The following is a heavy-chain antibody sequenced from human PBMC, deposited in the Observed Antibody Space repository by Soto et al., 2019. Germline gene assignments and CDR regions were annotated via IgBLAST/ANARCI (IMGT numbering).Heavy chain of an antibody. D-gene: IGHD6-19*01. CDR1: GFTFDDYA. CDR2: LSWNSGTI. CDR3: AKAESSGWYYSLDY. J-gene: IGHJ4*02. V-gene: IGHV3-9*01. Sequence: EVQLVESGGGLVQPGKSLRLSCAASGFTFDDYAMHWVRQVPGKGLEWVSGLSWNSGTIDYADSVKGRFTISRDNAKTSLHLQMTRLKPEDTAFYYCAKAESSGWYYSLDYWGQGTRVTVSS.